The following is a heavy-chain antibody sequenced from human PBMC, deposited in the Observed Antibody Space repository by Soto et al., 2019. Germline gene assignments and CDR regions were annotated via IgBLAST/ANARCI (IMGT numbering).Heavy chain of an antibody. CDR1: GDSIKHYY. D-gene: IGHD3-16*02. V-gene: IGHV4-59*01. CDR3: AKYRRTEEEGFTLDS. Sequence: QVQLQESGPGLANPSETLSLTCTVSGDSIKHYYWSWIRQPPGKRLEWIGYIYYTGSTTYNPSLESRVTMSVDTSKNQFYLKLSSVNAADTAVYYCAKYRRTEEEGFTLDSWGRGTLVTVSS. CDR2: IYYTGST. J-gene: IGHJ4*02.